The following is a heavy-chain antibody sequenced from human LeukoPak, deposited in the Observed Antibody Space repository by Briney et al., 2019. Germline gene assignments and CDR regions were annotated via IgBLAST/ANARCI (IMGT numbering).Heavy chain of an antibody. CDR2: ISYDGSNK. J-gene: IGHJ1*01. D-gene: IGHD6-19*01. CDR3: ATGYSSGWYFYFQH. CDR1: GFTYTKHA. V-gene: IGHV3-30*04. Sequence: PGGSLRLSCAASGFTYTKHAMHWVRQAPGKGLEWVAVISYDGSNKKYADSVKGRFTISRDNSKNTLYVQMNSLRAEDTAVYYCATGYSSGWYFYFQHWGQGSLVSVSS.